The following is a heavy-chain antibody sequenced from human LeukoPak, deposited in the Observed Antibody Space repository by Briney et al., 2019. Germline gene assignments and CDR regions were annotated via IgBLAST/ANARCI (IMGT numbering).Heavy chain of an antibody. CDR2: ISAYNGNT. CDR3: ARPHLEDIVVVPAARYAFDI. Sequence: GASVKVSCKASGYTFTSYGISWVRQAPGQGLEWMGWISAYNGNTNYAQKLQGRVTMTTDKSTSTAYMELRSLRSDDTAVYYCARPHLEDIVVVPAARYAFDIWGQGTMVTVSS. V-gene: IGHV1-18*01. J-gene: IGHJ3*02. CDR1: GYTFTSYG. D-gene: IGHD2-2*01.